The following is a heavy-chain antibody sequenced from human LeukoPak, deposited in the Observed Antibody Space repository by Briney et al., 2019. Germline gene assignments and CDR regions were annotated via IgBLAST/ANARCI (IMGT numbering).Heavy chain of an antibody. J-gene: IGHJ3*02. V-gene: IGHV3-30*02. D-gene: IGHD3-22*01. CDR2: IRYDGSNK. Sequence: PGGSLRLSCAASGFTFSSYGMHWVRQAPGKGLEWVAFIRYDGSNKYYADSVKGRFTISRDNSKNTLYLQMNSLRAEDTAVYYCAKDHRYYYDGYDAFDIWGQGTMVTVSS. CDR1: GFTFSSYG. CDR3: AKDHRYYYDGYDAFDI.